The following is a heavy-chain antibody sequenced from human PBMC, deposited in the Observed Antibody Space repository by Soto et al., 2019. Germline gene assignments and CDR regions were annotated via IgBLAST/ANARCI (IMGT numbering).Heavy chain of an antibody. CDR1: CGTIISSSYH. V-gene: IGHV4-39*01. CDR2: IYYSGST. D-gene: IGHD3-22*01. Sequence: EIQSLTSTVFCGTIISSSYHWGLIRQPPGKGLEWIGSIYYSGSTYYNPSLKSRVTISVDTSKNQFSLKLSSVTAADTAVYYCARLIVVFRTYIRNWYYGGGFDPWGEGTLVTVSS. J-gene: IGHJ5*01. CDR3: ARLIVVFRTYIRNWYYGGGFDP.